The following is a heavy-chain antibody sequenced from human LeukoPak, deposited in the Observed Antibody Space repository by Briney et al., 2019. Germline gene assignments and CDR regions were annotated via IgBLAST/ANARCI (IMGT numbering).Heavy chain of an antibody. CDR2: ISSSSSYI. J-gene: IGHJ3*02. CDR1: GFTFSNAW. CDR3: ARDSQGGRYDFWSADAFDI. D-gene: IGHD3-3*01. Sequence: TPGGSLRLSCAASGFTFSNAWMSWVRQAPGKGLEWVSSISSSSSYIYYADSVKGRFTISRDNAKNSLYLQMNSLRAEDTAVYYCARDSQGGRYDFWSADAFDIWGRGTMVTVSS. V-gene: IGHV3-21*01.